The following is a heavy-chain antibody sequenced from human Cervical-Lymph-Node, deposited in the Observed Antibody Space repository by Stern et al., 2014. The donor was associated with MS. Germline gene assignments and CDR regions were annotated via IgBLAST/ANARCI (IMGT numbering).Heavy chain of an antibody. D-gene: IGHD6-6*01. CDR1: GGSIGRYY. V-gene: IGHV4-59*01. J-gene: IGHJ1*01. CDR3: TRDGRSSLSEYFQT. Sequence: QLQLQESGPGLVKPSETLSLTCTVSGGSIGRYYWSWVRQRPGKSLEWIGYIYHNGNTNYNPSLKSRVSMSVDTSKNQFSLNLTSVTAADTAVYYCTRDGRSSLSEYFQTWGQGSLVTVSS. CDR2: IYHNGNT.